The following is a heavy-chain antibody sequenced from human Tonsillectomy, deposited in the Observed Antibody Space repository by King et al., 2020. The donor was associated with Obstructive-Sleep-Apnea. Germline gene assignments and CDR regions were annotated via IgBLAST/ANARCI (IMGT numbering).Heavy chain of an antibody. CDR2: ISSSSSYI. D-gene: IGHD1-26*01. CDR1: GFTFSSYS. J-gene: IGHJ6*02. V-gene: IGHV3-21*01. CDR3: ARVRIVGATYYGMDV. Sequence: EVQLVESGGGLVKPGGSLRLSCAASGFTFSSYSMNWVRQAPGKGLEWVSSISSSSSYIYYADSVKGRFTISRDNAKNSLYLQMNSLRAEDTAVYYCARVRIVGATYYGMDVWGQGTTVTVSS.